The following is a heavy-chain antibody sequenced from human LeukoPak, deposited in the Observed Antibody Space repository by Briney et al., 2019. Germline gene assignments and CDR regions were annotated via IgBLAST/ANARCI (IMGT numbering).Heavy chain of an antibody. CDR3: ARVQPLLSDAFDI. Sequence: RRASVTVSCKASGYSFTDYYMHWVRQAPGQGLEWMGWINPNSGDTNFAQKFQGRVTMTRDTSISTVYMELSRLRSDDTAVYYCARVQPLLSDAFDIWGQGTMVTVSS. D-gene: IGHD2-21*02. CDR2: INPNSGDT. J-gene: IGHJ3*02. V-gene: IGHV1-2*02. CDR1: GYSFTDYY.